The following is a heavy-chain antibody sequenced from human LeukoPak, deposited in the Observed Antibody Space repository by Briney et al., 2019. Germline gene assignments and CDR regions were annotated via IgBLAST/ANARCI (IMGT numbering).Heavy chain of an antibody. D-gene: IGHD5-18*01. CDR3: ARDRRIQLWPTFDY. V-gene: IGHV3-30*04. Sequence: GGSLRLSCAASGFTFSSYAMHWVRQAPGKGLEWVAVISYDGSNKYYADSVKGRFTISRDNSKNTLYLQMSSLRAEDTAVYYCARDRRIQLWPTFDYWGQGTLVTVSS. J-gene: IGHJ4*02. CDR1: GFTFSSYA. CDR2: ISYDGSNK.